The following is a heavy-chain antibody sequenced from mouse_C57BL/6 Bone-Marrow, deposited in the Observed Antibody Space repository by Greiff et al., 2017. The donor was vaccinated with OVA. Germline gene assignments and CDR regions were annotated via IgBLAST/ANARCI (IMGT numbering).Heavy chain of an antibody. Sequence: VQLQQPGAELVRPGSSVKLSCKASGYTFTSYWMHWVKQRPIQGLEWIGNIDPSDSETHYNQKFKDKATLTVDKSSSTAYMQLSSLTSEDSAVYYCARIYDGYLSWFAYWGQGTLVTVSA. J-gene: IGHJ3*01. D-gene: IGHD2-3*01. CDR2: IDPSDSET. V-gene: IGHV1-52*01. CDR1: GYTFTSYW. CDR3: ARIYDGYLSWFAY.